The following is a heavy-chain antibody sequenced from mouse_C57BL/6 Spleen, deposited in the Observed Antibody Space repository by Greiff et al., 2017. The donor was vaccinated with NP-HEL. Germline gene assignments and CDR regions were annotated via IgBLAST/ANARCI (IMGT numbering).Heavy chain of an antibody. Sequence: EVKLQESGPGLVKPSQSLSLTCSVTGYSITSGYYWNWIRQFPGNKLEWMGYISYDGSNNYNPSLKNRISITRDTSKNQFFLKLNSVTTEDTATYYCARDEVLRWYFDVWGTGTTVTVSS. D-gene: IGHD1-1*01. CDR2: ISYDGSN. J-gene: IGHJ1*03. CDR1: GYSITSGYY. V-gene: IGHV3-6*01. CDR3: ARDEVLRWYFDV.